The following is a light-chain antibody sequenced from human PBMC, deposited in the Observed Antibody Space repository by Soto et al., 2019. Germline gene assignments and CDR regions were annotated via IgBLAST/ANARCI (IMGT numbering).Light chain of an antibody. CDR3: QQYNSYSGT. J-gene: IGKJ1*01. CDR1: QSISSW. CDR2: DAS. Sequence: IQMTQSPSTLSSSFGDRVTITCRASQSISSWLAWYQQKPGKAPKLLIYDASSLESGVPSRFSGSGSGTEGTITISSLKTDDGTTYDCQQYNSYSGTFGQGTKVDIK. V-gene: IGKV1-5*01.